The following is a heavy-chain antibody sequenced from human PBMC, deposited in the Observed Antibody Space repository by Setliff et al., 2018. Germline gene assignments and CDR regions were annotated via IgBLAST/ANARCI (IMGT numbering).Heavy chain of an antibody. V-gene: IGHV1-69*13. J-gene: IGHJ4*02. CDR2: IIPIFGTA. D-gene: IGHD3-16*01. Sequence: ASVKVSCKASGGIFSSYAISWVRQAPGQGLEWMGGIIPIFGTANYAHKFQGRVTITADESTSTAYMELSSLRSEDTAVYYCERLLPLVGPGGPFDYWGQGTLVTVSS. CDR3: ERLLPLVGPGGPFDY. CDR1: GGIFSSYA.